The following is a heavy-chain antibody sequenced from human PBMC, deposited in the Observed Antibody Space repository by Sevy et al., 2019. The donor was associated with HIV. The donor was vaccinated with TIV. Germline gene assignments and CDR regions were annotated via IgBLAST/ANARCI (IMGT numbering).Heavy chain of an antibody. CDR2: ISSSSSYI. CDR3: ARDRRGGYDLISSGWYGGGISDY. D-gene: IGHD6-19*01. J-gene: IGHJ4*02. V-gene: IGHV3-21*01. CDR1: GFTFSSYS. Sequence: GGSLRLSCAASGFTFSSYSMNWVRQAPGKGLEWVSSISSSSSYIYYADSVKGRFTISRDNAKNSLYLQMNSLRAEDTAVYYCARDRRGGYDLISSGWYGGGISDYWGQGPLVTVSS.